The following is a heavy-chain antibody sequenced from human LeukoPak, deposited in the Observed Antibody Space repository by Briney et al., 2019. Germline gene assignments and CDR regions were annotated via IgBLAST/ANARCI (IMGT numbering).Heavy chain of an antibody. CDR2: VKQDGSDR. J-gene: IGHJ4*02. D-gene: IGHD3-10*01. CDR3: ARLITMVRAAHFDY. V-gene: IGHV3-7*01. Sequence: GGSLRLSCAASGFTFSGYWMSWVRQAPGKGLEWVAYVKQDGSDRYYVDPVKGRFPIPRDNPKNSLYLQMNSLRAEDTAVYYCARLITMVRAAHFDYRGQGTLPTVSS. CDR1: GFTFSGYW.